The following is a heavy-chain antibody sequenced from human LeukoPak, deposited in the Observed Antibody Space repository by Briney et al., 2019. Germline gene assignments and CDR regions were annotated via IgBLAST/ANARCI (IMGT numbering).Heavy chain of an antibody. J-gene: IGHJ6*02. Sequence: PSQTLSLTCAISGVSVSSITAAWNWIRQSPSRGLEWLGRTYYRSKWYNDYEVSVGSRITINPDTSKNQFSLQLNSVTPEDTAVYYCTRQYSSGWSYYYGLDVWGQGTTVTVSS. CDR3: TRQYSSGWSYYYGLDV. V-gene: IGHV6-1*01. CDR1: GVSVSSITAA. D-gene: IGHD6-19*01. CDR2: TYYRSKWYN.